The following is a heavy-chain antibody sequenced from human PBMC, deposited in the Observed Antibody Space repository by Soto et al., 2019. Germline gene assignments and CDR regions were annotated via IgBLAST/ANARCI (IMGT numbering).Heavy chain of an antibody. V-gene: IGHV4-34*01. Sequence: PSETLSLTCAVYGGSFSGYYWSWIRQPPGKXLEWIGEINHSGSTNYNPSLKSRVTISVDTSKNQFSLKLSSVTAADTAVYYCARGRVLRFLEWLQTYYYYYGMDVWGQGTTVTVSS. CDR1: GGSFSGYY. CDR3: ARGRVLRFLEWLQTYYYYYGMDV. D-gene: IGHD3-3*01. CDR2: INHSGST. J-gene: IGHJ6*02.